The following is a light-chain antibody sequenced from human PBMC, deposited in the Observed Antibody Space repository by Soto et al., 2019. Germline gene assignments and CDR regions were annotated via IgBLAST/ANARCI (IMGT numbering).Light chain of an antibody. CDR3: QQYNNWPPDGT. Sequence: ETVLTQSPATLSVFPGERATLSCRSSQSVRSNLAWYQQKPGQAPRLLIYDASTRATGIPARFSGSGSGTEFTLTISSLQSEDFVVYYCQQYNNWPPDGTFGQGTKVDIK. J-gene: IGKJ1*01. V-gene: IGKV3-15*01. CDR1: QSVRSN. CDR2: DAS.